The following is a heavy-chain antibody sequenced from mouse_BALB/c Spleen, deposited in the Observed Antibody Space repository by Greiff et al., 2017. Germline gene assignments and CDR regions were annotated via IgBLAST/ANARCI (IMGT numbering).Heavy chain of an antibody. CDR3: ARPGKTWFAY. CDR2: INPSTGYT. CDR1: GYTFTSYW. J-gene: IGHJ3*01. D-gene: IGHD4-1*01. V-gene: IGHV1-7*01. Sequence: QVQLQQSGAELAKPGASVKMSCKASGYTFTSYWMHWVKQRPGQGLEWIGYINPSTGYTEYNQKFKDKATLTADKSSSTAYMQLSSLTSEDSAVYYCARPGKTWFAYWGQGTLVTVSA.